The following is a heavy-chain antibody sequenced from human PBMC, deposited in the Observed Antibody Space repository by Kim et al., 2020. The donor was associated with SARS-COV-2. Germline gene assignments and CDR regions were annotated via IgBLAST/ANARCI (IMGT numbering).Heavy chain of an antibody. J-gene: IGHJ4*02. Sequence: GGSLRLSCAASGFTFSTYAMSWVRQAPGKGLEWVSSISTSGGTTYYADSVKGRFTISRDNSENTLYLQMHSLRADDTAVYFCAKDPDVWGQGILVTVSS. CDR2: ISTSGGTT. CDR1: GFTFSTYA. CDR3: AKDPDV. V-gene: IGHV3-23*01.